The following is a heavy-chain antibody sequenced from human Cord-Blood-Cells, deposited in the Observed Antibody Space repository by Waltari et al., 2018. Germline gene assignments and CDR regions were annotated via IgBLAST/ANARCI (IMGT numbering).Heavy chain of an antibody. CDR1: GGPFSCYD. J-gene: IGHJ4*02. Sequence: QVQLVQSGAEVKKPGSSVKVSCKASGGPFSCYDIRWVRPAHGQGLEWMGGIIPIFGTANYAQKFQGRVTITADESTSTAYMELSSLRSEDTAVYYCARASDYYGSGSPKYYFDYWGQGTLVTVSS. CDR2: IIPIFGTA. CDR3: ARASDYYGSGSPKYYFDY. V-gene: IGHV1-69*01. D-gene: IGHD3-10*01.